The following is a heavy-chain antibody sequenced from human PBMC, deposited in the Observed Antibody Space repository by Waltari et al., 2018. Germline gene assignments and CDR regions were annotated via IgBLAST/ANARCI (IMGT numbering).Heavy chain of an antibody. J-gene: IGHJ4*02. CDR3: ASPLSAMVTGFDY. D-gene: IGHD5-18*01. CDR2: TIPIFGTA. CDR1: GGTFSSYA. V-gene: IGHV1-69*01. Sequence: QVQLVQSGAEVKKPGSSVKVSCKASGGTFSSYAISWVRQAHGQGLEWMGGTIPIFGTANDAQTFQGRVTITADESTSTAYMELSSLRSEDTAVYYCASPLSAMVTGFDYWGQGTLVTVSS.